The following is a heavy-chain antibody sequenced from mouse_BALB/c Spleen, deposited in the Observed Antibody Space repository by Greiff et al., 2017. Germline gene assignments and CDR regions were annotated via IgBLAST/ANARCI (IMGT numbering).Heavy chain of an antibody. CDR3: ARGYYGSSGYFDY. J-gene: IGHJ2*01. CDR2: INPYNDGT. CDR1: GYTFTSYV. Sequence: VQLKQSGPELVKPGASVKMSCKASGYTFTSYVMHWVKQKPGQGLEWIGYINPYNDGTKYNEKFKGKATLTSDKSSSTAYMELSSLTSEDSAVYYCARGYYGSSGYFDYWGQGTTLTVSS. V-gene: IGHV1-14*01. D-gene: IGHD1-1*01.